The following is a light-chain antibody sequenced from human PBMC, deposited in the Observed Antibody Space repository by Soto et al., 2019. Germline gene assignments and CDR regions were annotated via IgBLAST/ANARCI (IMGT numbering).Light chain of an antibody. CDR2: GAS. CDR3: QQYNNWPLT. Sequence: EIVMTQSPATLSVSPGERATLSCRASHRVSSYLAWYQQRPGQAPRLLIYGASTRATGIPARFSGSASGTEFTLTISSLQSEDFAIYYCQQYNNWPLTCGGGTKGDIK. J-gene: IGKJ4*01. V-gene: IGKV3-15*01. CDR1: HRVSSY.